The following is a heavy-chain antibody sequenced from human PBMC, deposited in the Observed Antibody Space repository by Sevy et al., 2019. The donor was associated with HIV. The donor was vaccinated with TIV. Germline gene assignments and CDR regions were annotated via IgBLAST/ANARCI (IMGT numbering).Heavy chain of an antibody. CDR1: GFTFSTHA. D-gene: IGHD6-19*01. CDR2: ISYDGRLK. V-gene: IGHV3-30*04. J-gene: IGHJ4*02. CDR3: AREGGHTTAWSPGNY. Sequence: GGSLRLSCAASGFTFSTHALHWVRQAPGKGLEWVALISYDGRLKYYADSVKGRFTISRDDAKNTLYLQMNSLRAEDTAGYYCAREGGHTTAWSPGNYWGQGTLVTVSS.